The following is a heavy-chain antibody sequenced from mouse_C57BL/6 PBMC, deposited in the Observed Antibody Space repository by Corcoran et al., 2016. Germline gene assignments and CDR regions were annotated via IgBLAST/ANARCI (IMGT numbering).Heavy chain of an antibody. CDR2: ISYDGSN. Sequence: DVQLQESGPGLVKPSQSLSLTCSVTGYSITSGYYWNWIRQFPGNKLEWMGYISYDGSNNYNPSLKNRISITRDTSKNQFFLKLNSVTTEDTATYYCARAGKGAMDYWGQGTSVTVSS. CDR1: GYSITSGYY. V-gene: IGHV3-6*01. J-gene: IGHJ4*01. CDR3: ARAGKGAMDY.